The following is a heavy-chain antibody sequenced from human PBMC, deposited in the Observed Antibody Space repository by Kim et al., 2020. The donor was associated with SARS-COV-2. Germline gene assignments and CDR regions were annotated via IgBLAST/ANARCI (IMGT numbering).Heavy chain of an antibody. D-gene: IGHD1-7*01. V-gene: IGHV4-61*01. Sequence: SETLSLTCTVSGGSVSSGSYYWSWIRQPPGKGLEWIGYIYYSGSTNYNPSLKSRVTISVDTSKNQFSLKLSSVTAADTAVYYCALYARPLELPNLGYFDYWGQGTLVTVSS. CDR2: IYYSGST. CDR1: GGSVSSGSYY. CDR3: ALYARPLELPNLGYFDY. J-gene: IGHJ4*02.